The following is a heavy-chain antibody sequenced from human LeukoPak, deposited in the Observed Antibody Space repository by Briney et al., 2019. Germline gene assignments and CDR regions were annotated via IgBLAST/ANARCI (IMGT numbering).Heavy chain of an antibody. J-gene: IGHJ3*01. CDR3: AKTYRLPGIAVAFAFDV. V-gene: IGHV3-23*01. CDR1: GFAFSNYA. Sequence: GGSLRLSRAASGFAFSNYAMSWVRQAPGKGLEWVSAIRGSGGTTYYADSVKGRFSLSRDDPKNTLYLQMNSLRPEDTALYYCAKTYRLPGIAVAFAFDVWGQGTMVTVSS. CDR2: IRGSGGTT. D-gene: IGHD6-19*01.